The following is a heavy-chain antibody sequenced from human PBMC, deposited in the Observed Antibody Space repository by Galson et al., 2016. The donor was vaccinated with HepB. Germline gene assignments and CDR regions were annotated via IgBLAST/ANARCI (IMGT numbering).Heavy chain of an antibody. CDR2: ISSSGSTI. CDR3: TKDRRVGDYSGSYFWNAFHI. CDR1: GFTFSSYE. V-gene: IGHV3-48*03. Sequence: SLRLSCAASGFTFSSYEINWVRQAPGKGLEWVSYISSSGSTIYYADSVKGRFTISRDNSKNTLYLQTNSLRADDTAVYYCTKDRRVGDYSGSYFWNAFHIWGQGTMVTVS. J-gene: IGHJ3*02. D-gene: IGHD1-26*01.